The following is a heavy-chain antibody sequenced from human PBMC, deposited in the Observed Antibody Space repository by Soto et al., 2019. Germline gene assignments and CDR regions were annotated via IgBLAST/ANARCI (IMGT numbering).Heavy chain of an antibody. CDR2: IIPIFGTA. CDR1: GGTFSSYA. V-gene: IGHV1-69*12. J-gene: IGHJ2*01. D-gene: IGHD4-17*01. Sequence: QVQLVQSGAEVKKPGSPVKVSCKASGGTFSSYAISWVRQAPGQGLEWMGGIIPIFGTANYAQKFQGRVTITADESTSTAYMERSSLRSEDTAVYYCARRRGDQHPPYWYFDLWGRGTLVTVSS. CDR3: ARRRGDQHPPYWYFDL.